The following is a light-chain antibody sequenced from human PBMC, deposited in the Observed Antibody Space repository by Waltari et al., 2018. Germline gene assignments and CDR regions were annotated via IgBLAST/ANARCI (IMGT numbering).Light chain of an antibody. V-gene: IGLV1-44*01. J-gene: IGLJ1*01. CDR2: SNS. CDR3: ASWDDSLSGYV. Sequence: QSVLTQPPSASGTPGQGVTISCSGSSSNIGGNSVNWYQQLPGTAPKLLVHSNSQRLSGAPDRFSGSKSGTSDSLTISGLQSEDEADYYCASWDDSLSGYVFGTGTKVTV. CDR1: SSNIGGNS.